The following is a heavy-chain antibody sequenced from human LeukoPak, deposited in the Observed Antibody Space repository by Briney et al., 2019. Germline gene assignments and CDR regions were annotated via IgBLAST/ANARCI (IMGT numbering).Heavy chain of an antibody. CDR3: AKDLTTGTLSFDS. J-gene: IGHJ4*02. CDR1: GFTFSSYW. Sequence: GGSLRLSCAASGFTFSSYWMHWVRQPPGKGLVWVSRINTDGSTTSYADSVKGRFTISRDNSKNTLYLQMNSLRAEDTAVFYCAKDLTTGTLSFDSWGQGTLVTVSS. D-gene: IGHD1-1*01. CDR2: INTDGSTT. V-gene: IGHV3-74*01.